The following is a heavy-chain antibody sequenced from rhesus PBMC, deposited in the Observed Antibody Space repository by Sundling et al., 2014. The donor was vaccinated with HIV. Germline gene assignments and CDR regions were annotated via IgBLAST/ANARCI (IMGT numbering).Heavy chain of an antibody. CDR1: GGSFSGYF. Sequence: QVQLQESGPGLVKPSETLSLTCAVSGGSFSGYFWGWIRQPPGKGLEWIGRISGNTGNTDYNPSLKSRVTISRDTSKNQFSLKLDSVTAADTAVYYCARHRGYCTSGSCYVLDCDVWGQGALVTVSS. J-gene: IGHJ1*01. D-gene: IGHD2-2*01. CDR2: ISGNTGNT. V-gene: IGHV4-173*01. CDR3: ARHRGYCTSGSCYVLDCDV.